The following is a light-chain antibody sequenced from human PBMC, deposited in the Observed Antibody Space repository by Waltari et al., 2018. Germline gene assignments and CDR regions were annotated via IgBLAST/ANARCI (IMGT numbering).Light chain of an antibody. V-gene: IGLV3-1*01. Sequence: SYELTQPPSVSVSPGQTASITCSGDKLGDKYATWYQQRPGQSPVLLMYQDNKRPSGIPERFSGSSSGNTATLTISGTQAMDEADYYCQAWDSSIVVFGTGTKVTVL. J-gene: IGLJ1*01. CDR1: KLGDKY. CDR2: QDN. CDR3: QAWDSSIVV.